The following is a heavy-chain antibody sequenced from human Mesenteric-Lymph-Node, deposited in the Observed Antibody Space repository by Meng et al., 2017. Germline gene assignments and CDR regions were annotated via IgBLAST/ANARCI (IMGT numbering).Heavy chain of an antibody. CDR2: TKSSGIT. Sequence: SETLSLTCSVSGGSVTSYYWSWIRQPAGKTLEWIGRTKSSGITDYHPSLKSRVTISLDTSKNQFSLHLTSVTAADTAVYYCAGGTAAVAGKTGVDYWGQGTLVTVSS. J-gene: IGHJ4*02. CDR3: AGGTAAVAGKTGVDY. CDR1: GGSVTSYY. D-gene: IGHD6-19*01. V-gene: IGHV4-4*07.